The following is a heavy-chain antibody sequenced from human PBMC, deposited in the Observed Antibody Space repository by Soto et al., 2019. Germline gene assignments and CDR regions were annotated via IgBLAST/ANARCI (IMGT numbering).Heavy chain of an antibody. CDR2: IYYSGST. CDR3: ARHMDGTLRLNWFDP. D-gene: IGHD3-10*01. J-gene: IGHJ5*02. V-gene: IGHV4-39*01. CDR1: GGSISSSSYY. Sequence: KPSETLSLTCTVSGGSISSSSYYWGWIRQPPGKGLEWIGSIYYSGSTYYNPSLKSRVTISVDTSKNQFSLKLSSVTAADTAVYYCARHMDGTLRLNWFDPWGQGTLVTVSS.